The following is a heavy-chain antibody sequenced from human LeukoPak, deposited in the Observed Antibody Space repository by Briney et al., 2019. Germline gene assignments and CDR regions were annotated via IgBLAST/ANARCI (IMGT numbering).Heavy chain of an antibody. CDR1: GFTFSTYS. CDR3: ASELGGLYHYDFWSGSRRRANDAFDI. V-gene: IGHV3-21*01. CDR2: ISSSSDYI. D-gene: IGHD3-3*01. J-gene: IGHJ3*02. Sequence: PGGSLRLSCAASGFTFSTYSMNWVRQAPGKGLEWVSSISSSSDYIHYADSVKGRFTISRDNAKNTLYLQMNSLRAEDTAVYYCASELGGLYHYDFWSGSRRRANDAFDIWGQGTMVTVSS.